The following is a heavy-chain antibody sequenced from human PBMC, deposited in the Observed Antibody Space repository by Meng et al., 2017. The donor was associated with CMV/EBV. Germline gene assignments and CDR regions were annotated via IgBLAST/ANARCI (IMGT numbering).Heavy chain of an antibody. D-gene: IGHD3-3*01. CDR3: ARIHYDSWSGYYRDY. J-gene: IGHJ4*02. Sequence: GESLKISCAASGFTFSSYWMSWVRQAPGKGPEWVANIKQDGSEKYYVDSMKGRFTVSRDNAKNSLYLQMNSLRGEDTAIYYCARIHYDSWSGYYRDYWGQGALVTVSS. CDR2: IKQDGSEK. CDR1: GFTFSSYW. V-gene: IGHV3-7*01.